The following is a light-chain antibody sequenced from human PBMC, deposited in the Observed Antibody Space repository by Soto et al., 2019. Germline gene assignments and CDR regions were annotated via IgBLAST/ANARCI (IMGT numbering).Light chain of an antibody. Sequence: DIQMTQSPSSLSASVGARVTITCRASQSISSYLNWYQQKPGKAPKLLIYAASSLQSGVPSRFSGSGSGTDFTLTISSLQPEDFATYYCQQSYSTPHFGGGTKVDIK. J-gene: IGKJ4*01. CDR1: QSISSY. CDR3: QQSYSTPH. V-gene: IGKV1-39*01. CDR2: AAS.